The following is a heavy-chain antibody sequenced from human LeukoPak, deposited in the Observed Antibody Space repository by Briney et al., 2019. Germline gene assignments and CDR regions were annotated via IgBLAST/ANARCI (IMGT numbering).Heavy chain of an antibody. V-gene: IGHV4-38-2*01. CDR1: GYSISSGYY. CDR2: IYHSGST. J-gene: IGHJ5*02. CDR3: ARHGITGRLPLNNWFDP. D-gene: IGHD3-10*01. Sequence: PPETLSLTCAVSGYSISSGYYWGWIRQPPGKGLEWIGSIYHSGSTYYNPSLKSRVTISVDTSKNQFSLKLSSVTAADTAVYYCARHGITGRLPLNNWFDPWGQGTLVTVSS.